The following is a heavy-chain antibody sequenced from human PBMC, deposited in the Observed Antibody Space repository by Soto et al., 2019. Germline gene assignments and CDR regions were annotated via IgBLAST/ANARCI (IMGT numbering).Heavy chain of an antibody. CDR2: ISGSGGST. D-gene: IGHD3-3*01. CDR1: GFTFSMFA. CDR3: AKERNFWSGTAGFDS. Sequence: PGGSLRLSCVGSGFTFSMFAMSWARQAPGKGLEWISSISGSGGSTYYADSVKGRFTVSRDNSKTTVFLQMNSLRTEDTAVYFCAKERNFWSGTAGFDSWGQGSPVTVSS. V-gene: IGHV3-23*01. J-gene: IGHJ5*01.